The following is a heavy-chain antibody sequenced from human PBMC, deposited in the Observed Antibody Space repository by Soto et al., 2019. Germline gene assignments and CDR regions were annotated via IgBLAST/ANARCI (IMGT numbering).Heavy chain of an antibody. V-gene: IGHV1-18*01. Sequence: ASVKVSCKASGYTFTNHGISWVRQAPGQGLEWMAWISARNGDTRYAENFQDRVTMTTDTSTTTAYMELRSLRSEDTAVYYCARDEGPQGDRYSSVYWGQGTVVTVSS. CDR1: GYTFTNHG. CDR2: ISARNGDT. D-gene: IGHD3-16*01. J-gene: IGHJ4*02. CDR3: ARDEGPQGDRYSSVY.